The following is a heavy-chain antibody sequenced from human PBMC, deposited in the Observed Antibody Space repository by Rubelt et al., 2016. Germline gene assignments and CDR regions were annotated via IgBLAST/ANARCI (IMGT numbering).Heavy chain of an antibody. D-gene: IGHD3-22*01. CDR2: INSDGSST. J-gene: IGHJ4*01. Sequence: PGEGLVWVSRINSDGSSTSYADSVKGRFTISRDNAKNSLFLQLNYLRAEDTALYYCARDRVDYDSSGYYPSFDFWGRGTLVTVSS. V-gene: IGHV3-74*01. CDR3: ARDRVDYDSSGYYPSFDF.